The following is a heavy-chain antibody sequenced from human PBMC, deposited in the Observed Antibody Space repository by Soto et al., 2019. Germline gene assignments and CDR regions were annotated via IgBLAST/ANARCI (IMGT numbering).Heavy chain of an antibody. D-gene: IGHD3-22*01. CDR2: IIPIFGTA. Sequence: GASVKVSCKASGGTFSSYAISWVRQAPGQGLEWMGGIIPIFGTANYAQKFQGRVTITADESTSTAYMELSSLRSEDTAVYYCARDADNYDSSGFFDYWGQGTLVTSPQ. V-gene: IGHV1-69*13. J-gene: IGHJ4*02. CDR3: ARDADNYDSSGFFDY. CDR1: GGTFSSYA.